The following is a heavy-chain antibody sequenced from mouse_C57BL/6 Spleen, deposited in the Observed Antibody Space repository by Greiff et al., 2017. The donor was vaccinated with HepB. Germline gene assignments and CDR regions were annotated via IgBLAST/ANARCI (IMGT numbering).Heavy chain of an antibody. CDR3: ARAIYYYGSSYGNWYFDV. V-gene: IGHV1-82*01. CDR2: IYPGDGDT. CDR1: GYAFSSSW. J-gene: IGHJ1*03. D-gene: IGHD1-1*01. Sequence: VQLQQSGPELVKPGASVKISCKASGYAFSSSWMNWVKQRPGKGLEWIGRIYPGDGDTNYNGKFKGKATLTADKSSSTAYMQLSSLTSEDPAVYFCARAIYYYGSSYGNWYFDVWGTGTTVTVSS.